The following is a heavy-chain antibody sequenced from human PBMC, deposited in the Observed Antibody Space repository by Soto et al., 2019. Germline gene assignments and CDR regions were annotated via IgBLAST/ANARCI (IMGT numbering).Heavy chain of an antibody. CDR3: ARLGTTGGLDV. CDR2: TSYDGSNN. CDR1: GFTFRSYV. J-gene: IGHJ4*02. Sequence: QVQLVESGGGVVQPGTSLRLCCVGSGFTFRSYVIPWVRQAPGKGLEWVALTSYDGSNNFYGDAVKGRFTISRDNSRNTVELQMDSLRLEDTALYYCARLGTTGGLDVWGQGTLVSVSS. V-gene: IGHV3-33*05. D-gene: IGHD3-16*01.